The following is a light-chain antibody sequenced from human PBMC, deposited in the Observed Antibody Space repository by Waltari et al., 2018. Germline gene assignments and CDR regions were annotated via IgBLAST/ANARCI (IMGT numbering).Light chain of an antibody. Sequence: IVLTQSPGTLSLSSGERATLSCRASQSVSSSYLAWYQKKPGQAPRHLIYGASCRATGIPDRVSGSGCGTDFTLAISRVEPEDFAVYDCQQYGSSTGTFGQGTKLEIK. CDR3: QQYGSSTGT. V-gene: IGKV3-20*01. J-gene: IGKJ2*01. CDR2: GAS. CDR1: QSVSSSY.